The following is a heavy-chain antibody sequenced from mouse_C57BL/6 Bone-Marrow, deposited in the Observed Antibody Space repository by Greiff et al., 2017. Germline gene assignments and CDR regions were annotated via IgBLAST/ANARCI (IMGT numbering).Heavy chain of an antibody. D-gene: IGHD1-1*02. CDR3: AGQGGWGGGGDY. J-gene: IGHJ2*01. CDR2: IDPSDSYT. V-gene: IGHV1-69*01. Sequence: QVQLQQPGAELVMPGASVKLSCKASGYTFTSYWMHWVKQRPGQGLEWIGEIDPSDSYTNYNQKFKGKSTLTVDKSSSTAYMQLSSLTSEDSAVYCGAGQGGWGGGGDYWGQGTTLTVSS. CDR1: GYTFTSYW.